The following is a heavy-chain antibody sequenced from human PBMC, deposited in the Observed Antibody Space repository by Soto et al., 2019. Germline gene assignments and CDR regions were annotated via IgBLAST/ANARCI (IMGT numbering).Heavy chain of an antibody. J-gene: IGHJ6*02. V-gene: IGHV4-34*01. Sequence: SETLSLTCAVYGGSFSGYYWSWIRQPPGKGLEWIGEINHSGSTNYNPSLKSRVTISVDTSKNQFSLKLSSVTAADTAVYYCARAPCGGSCYRRFYYYYYGMDVWGQGTTVTVSS. CDR1: GGSFSGYY. CDR3: ARAPCGGSCYRRFYYYYYGMDV. D-gene: IGHD2-15*01. CDR2: INHSGST.